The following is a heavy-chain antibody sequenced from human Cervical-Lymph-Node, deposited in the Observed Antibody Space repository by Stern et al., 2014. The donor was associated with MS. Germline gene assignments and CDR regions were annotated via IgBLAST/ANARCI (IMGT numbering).Heavy chain of an antibody. V-gene: IGHV1-69*01. J-gene: IGHJ4*02. CDR1: RGTFSSYA. CDR2: IIPIFGTA. CDR3: ARGSDSMIPDY. D-gene: IGHD3-22*01. Sequence: VQLVQSGAEVKKPGSSVKNSCKASRGTFSSYAISRVRQPPGQGLEWMGGIIPIFGTANYAQKFPGRCTITPHRSTSTAYMELSSLRSEDTAVYYCARGSDSMIPDYWGQGTLVTVSS.